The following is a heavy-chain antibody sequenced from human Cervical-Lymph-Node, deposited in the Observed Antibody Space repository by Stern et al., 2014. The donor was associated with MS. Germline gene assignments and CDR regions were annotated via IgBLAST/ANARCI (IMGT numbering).Heavy chain of an antibody. CDR2: ISSSGSTI. Sequence: EVNLVESGGGLVQPGGSLRLSCAASGFIFSDYNMNWVRQAPGKGPGWLSFISSSGSTIYYADSVKGRFTISRDNADNSLYLQLSGLRAEDTALYYCAKNKRDYGDYLSTDVLDVWGQGTMVTVSS. CDR3: AKNKRDYGDYLSTDVLDV. V-gene: IGHV3-48*01. D-gene: IGHD4-17*01. CDR1: GFIFSDYN. J-gene: IGHJ3*01.